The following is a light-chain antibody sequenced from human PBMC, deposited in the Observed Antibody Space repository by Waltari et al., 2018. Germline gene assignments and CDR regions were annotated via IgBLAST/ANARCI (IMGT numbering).Light chain of an antibody. Sequence: DIQMTQSPPSPSASVGARSTITCWASQSISNYLNWYQQKPGKTPKLLIYAASSLQSGVPSRFSGSGSGTDFTLTISSLQPEDFATYYCQQSYSIPLTFGGGTKVEIK. CDR1: QSISNY. CDR3: QQSYSIPLT. CDR2: AAS. J-gene: IGKJ4*01. V-gene: IGKV1-39*01.